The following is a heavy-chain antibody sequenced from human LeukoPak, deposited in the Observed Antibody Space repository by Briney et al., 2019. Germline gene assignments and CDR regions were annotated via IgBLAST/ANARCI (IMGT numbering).Heavy chain of an antibody. D-gene: IGHD2-15*01. V-gene: IGHV5-51*01. CDR2: IYPGDSDT. CDR3: ARGLPGYCSGGSCAGIDY. Sequence: GESLKISCKGSGYSFTSYWIGWVRQMPGKGLDWMGIIYPGDSDTRYSPSFQGQVTISADKSISTAYLQWSSLKASDTAMYYCARGLPGYCSGGSCAGIDYWGQGTLVTVSS. J-gene: IGHJ4*02. CDR1: GYSFTSYW.